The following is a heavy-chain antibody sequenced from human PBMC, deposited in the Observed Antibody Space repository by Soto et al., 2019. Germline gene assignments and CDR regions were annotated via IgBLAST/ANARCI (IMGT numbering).Heavy chain of an antibody. CDR1: GGSISSGGYY. CDR2: IYYSGST. Sequence: SETLSLTCTVSGGSISSGGYYWSWIRQHPGKGLEWIGYIYYSGSTYYNPSLKSRVTISVDTSKNQFSLKLSSVTAADTAVYYCARDGGSSDRRKGVRYFDYWGQGTLVTVSS. V-gene: IGHV4-31*03. J-gene: IGHJ4*02. D-gene: IGHD1-26*01. CDR3: ARDGGSSDRRKGVRYFDY.